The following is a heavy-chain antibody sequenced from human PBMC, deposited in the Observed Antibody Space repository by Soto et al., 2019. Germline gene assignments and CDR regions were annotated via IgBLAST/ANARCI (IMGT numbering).Heavy chain of an antibody. V-gene: IGHV1-3*05. Sequence: QVQLVQSGAEEKKPGASVKVSCKASGYTFTSYAMHWVRQAPGQRLEWMGWINAGNGSTKYSQKFKGRVTITRDTSASTDYMELSSLRSEDTAVYYCARVSSGWPSYGMDVWGQGTTVTVSS. CDR3: ARVSSGWPSYGMDV. CDR2: INAGNGST. J-gene: IGHJ6*02. D-gene: IGHD6-19*01. CDR1: GYTFTSYA.